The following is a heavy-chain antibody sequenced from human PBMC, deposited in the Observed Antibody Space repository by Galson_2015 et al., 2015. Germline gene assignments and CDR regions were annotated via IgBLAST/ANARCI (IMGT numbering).Heavy chain of an antibody. Sequence: SLRLSCAASGFTFSSYWMYWVRQGPGKGLEWVSRINSDGSGTRYADSVKGRYTISRDNAKNTLYLQVNSLRAEDTAVYYCVRGWKTDPTFDYWGQGNLVTVSS. J-gene: IGHJ4*02. CDR1: GFTFSSYW. V-gene: IGHV3-74*01. D-gene: IGHD1-1*01. CDR2: INSDGSGT. CDR3: VRGWKTDPTFDY.